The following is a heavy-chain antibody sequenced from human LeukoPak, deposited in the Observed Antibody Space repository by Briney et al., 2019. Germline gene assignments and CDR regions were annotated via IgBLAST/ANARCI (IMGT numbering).Heavy chain of an antibody. CDR1: GFTFSSYA. CDR3: ARGRGMTFDY. D-gene: IGHD2-21*02. Sequence: GGSLRLSCAASGFTFSSYAMHWVRQAPGKGLEYVSAISSNGGSTYYANSVKGRFTISRDNSKNTLYLQMGSLRAEDMAVYYCARGRGMTFDYWGQGTLVTVPS. V-gene: IGHV3-64*01. J-gene: IGHJ4*02. CDR2: ISSNGGST.